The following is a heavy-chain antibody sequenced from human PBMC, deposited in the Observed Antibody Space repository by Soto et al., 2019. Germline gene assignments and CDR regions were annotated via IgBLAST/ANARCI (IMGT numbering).Heavy chain of an antibody. Sequence: QVQLQESGPGLVKPSGNLSLTCTVSSGSMSSNDWWSWVRQSPGKGLEWIGEIYHSGSTNYNPSLKSRVTISVDRSKNQFSLNLNSVTAADTAVYYCAKSQVGMADLDYWGQGTLVTVSS. CDR1: SGSMSSNDW. D-gene: IGHD6-19*01. CDR2: IYHSGST. J-gene: IGHJ4*02. V-gene: IGHV4-4*02. CDR3: AKSQVGMADLDY.